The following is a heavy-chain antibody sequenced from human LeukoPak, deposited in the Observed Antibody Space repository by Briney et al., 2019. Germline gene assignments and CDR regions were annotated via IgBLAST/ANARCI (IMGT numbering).Heavy chain of an antibody. CDR2: ISSSSSTI. J-gene: IGHJ4*02. Sequence: GGSLRLSCAASGFTFSSYSMNWVRQAPGKGLEWVSYISSSSSTIYYADSVKGRFTISRDNSKNTLYLQMNSLRAEDTAVYYCAKDRLELSYFDYWGQGTLVTVSS. V-gene: IGHV3-48*01. CDR3: AKDRLELSYFDY. D-gene: IGHD1-7*01. CDR1: GFTFSSYS.